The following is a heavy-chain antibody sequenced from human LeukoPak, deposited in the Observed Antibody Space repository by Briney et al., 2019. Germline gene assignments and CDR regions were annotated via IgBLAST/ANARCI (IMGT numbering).Heavy chain of an antibody. D-gene: IGHD3-3*01. Sequence: SVKVSCKASGGTFSSYAISWVRQAPGQGLEWMGGVIPIFGTANYAQKFQGRVTITADESTSTAYMELSSLRSEDTAVYYCARGPEWGYNGYFDYWGQGTQVTVSS. J-gene: IGHJ4*02. CDR2: VIPIFGTA. CDR1: GGTFSSYA. CDR3: ARGPEWGYNGYFDY. V-gene: IGHV1-69*01.